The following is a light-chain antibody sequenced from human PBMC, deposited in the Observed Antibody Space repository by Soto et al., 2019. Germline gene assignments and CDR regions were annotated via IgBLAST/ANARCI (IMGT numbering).Light chain of an antibody. J-gene: IGLJ2*01. CDR2: EVS. V-gene: IGLV2-18*02. CDR1: SSDVGTYNR. CDR3: SSYTISSTVI. Sequence: QSALTQPPSVSGSPGQSVTISCTGTSSDVGTYNRVSWYQQPPGTAPKLMISEVSNRPSGVPDRFSGSKSGNTASLTISGLQAEDEADYYCSSYTISSTVIFGGGTKLTVL.